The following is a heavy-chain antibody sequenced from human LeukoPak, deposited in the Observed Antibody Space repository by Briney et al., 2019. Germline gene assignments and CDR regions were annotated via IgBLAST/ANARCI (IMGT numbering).Heavy chain of an antibody. CDR1: GYTFTGYL. CDR3: ARGDMATP. V-gene: IGHV1-2*02. CDR2: INPYSGAT. D-gene: IGHD2-21*02. J-gene: IGHJ5*02. Sequence: VSMKVSCKASGYTFTGYLMHWVRQAPGQGLEWMGWINPYSGATLYAQTFQGRVTITRDTSISTAYMELSRLSFDDTAVYYCARGDMATPWGQGAQVTVSS.